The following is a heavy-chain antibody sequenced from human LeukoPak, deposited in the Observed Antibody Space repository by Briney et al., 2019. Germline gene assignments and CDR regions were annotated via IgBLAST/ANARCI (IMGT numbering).Heavy chain of an antibody. J-gene: IGHJ6*03. Sequence: GGSLRLSCAASGFTFSSYAMHWVRQAPGKGLEWVAVISYDGSNKYYADSVKGRFTISRDNSKNTLYLQMNSLRAEDTAVYYCAKDMIPFSYYYYMDVWGKGTTVTISS. D-gene: IGHD3-16*01. CDR3: AKDMIPFSYYYYMDV. V-gene: IGHV3-30*04. CDR1: GFTFSSYA. CDR2: ISYDGSNK.